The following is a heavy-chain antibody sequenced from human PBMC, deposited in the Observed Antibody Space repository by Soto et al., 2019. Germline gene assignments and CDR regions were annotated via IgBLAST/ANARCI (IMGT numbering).Heavy chain of an antibody. V-gene: IGHV3-48*02. CDR1: GFTFSSYS. CDR2: ISSSSSTI. CDR3: ARALTSLYYYYYGMDV. Sequence: GGSLRLSCAASGFTFSSYSMNWVRQAPGKGLEWVSYISSSSSTIYYADSVKGRFTISRDNAKNSLYLQMNSLRDEDTAVYYCARALTSLYYYYYGMDVWGQGTTVTVSS. D-gene: IGHD2-2*01. J-gene: IGHJ6*02.